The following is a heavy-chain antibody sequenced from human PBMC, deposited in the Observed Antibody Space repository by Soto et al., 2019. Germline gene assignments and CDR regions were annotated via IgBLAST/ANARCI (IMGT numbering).Heavy chain of an antibody. CDR3: ARDRVTHNWFDP. V-gene: IGHV1-69*08. Sequence: QVQLVQSGAEVKKPGSSVKVSCKASGGTFSSYTISWVRQALGQGLEWMGRIIPILGIANYAQKFQGRVTSTADKSTSTAYMELSSLRSEDTAVYYCARDRVTHNWFDPWGQGTLVTVSS. D-gene: IGHD5-18*01. J-gene: IGHJ5*02. CDR1: GGTFSSYT. CDR2: IIPILGIA.